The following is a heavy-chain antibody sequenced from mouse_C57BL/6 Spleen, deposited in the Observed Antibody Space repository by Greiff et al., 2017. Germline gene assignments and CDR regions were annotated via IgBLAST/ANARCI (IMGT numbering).Heavy chain of an antibody. V-gene: IGHV1-22*01. CDR2: INPNNGGT. J-gene: IGHJ4*01. CDR1: GYTFTDYN. D-gene: IGHD1-1*01. CDR3: ARSSWSRGYAMDY. Sequence: VQLKQSGPELVKPGASVKMSCKASGYTFTDYNMHWVKQSHGKSLEWIGYINPNNGGTSYNQKFKGKATLTVNKSSSTAYMELRSLTSEDSAVDYCARSSWSRGYAMDYWGQGTSVTVSS.